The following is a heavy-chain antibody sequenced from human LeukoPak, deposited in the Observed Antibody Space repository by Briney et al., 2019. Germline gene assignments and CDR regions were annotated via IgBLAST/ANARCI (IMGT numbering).Heavy chain of an antibody. CDR1: GGSFSGYY. CDR3: AVAMSLNPYYYYKDV. Sequence: PSETLSLTCAVYGGSFSGYYWSWIRQPPGKGLEWIGEINHSGSTNYNPSLKSRVTISVDTSKNQFSLKLSSVTAADTAVYYCAVAMSLNPYYYYKDVRGKGTTVTVSS. CDR2: INHSGST. V-gene: IGHV4-34*01. J-gene: IGHJ6*03.